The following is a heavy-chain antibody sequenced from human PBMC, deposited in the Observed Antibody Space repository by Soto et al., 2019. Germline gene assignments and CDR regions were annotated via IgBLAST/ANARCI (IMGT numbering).Heavy chain of an antibody. CDR2: IYYSGST. Sequence: QVQLQESGPGLVKPSQTLSLTCIVSGVSISRGGYYWSWIRHHPGKGLEWIGYIYYSGSTYYNPSLTSPVTILIDTSKNQFSLKLSSVTAADTAVYYCARHRTAPYYFASWGLGTLVTVSS. CDR1: GVSISRGGYY. CDR3: ARHRTAPYYFAS. J-gene: IGHJ4*02. D-gene: IGHD1-1*01. V-gene: IGHV4-31*01.